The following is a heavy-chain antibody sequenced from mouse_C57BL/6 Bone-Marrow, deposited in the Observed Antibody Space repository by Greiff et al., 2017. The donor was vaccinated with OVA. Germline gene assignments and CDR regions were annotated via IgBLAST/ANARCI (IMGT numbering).Heavy chain of an antibody. V-gene: IGHV3-6*01. CDR3: ARLDGYSNYWYFDV. Sequence: EVQLVESGPGLVKPSQSLSLTCSVTGYSITSGYYWNWIRQFPGNKLEWMGYISYDGSNNYNPSLKNRISITRDTSKNQFFLKLNSVTTEDTATYYCARLDGYSNYWYFDVWGTGTTVTVSS. J-gene: IGHJ1*03. CDR2: ISYDGSN. CDR1: GYSITSGYY. D-gene: IGHD2-3*01.